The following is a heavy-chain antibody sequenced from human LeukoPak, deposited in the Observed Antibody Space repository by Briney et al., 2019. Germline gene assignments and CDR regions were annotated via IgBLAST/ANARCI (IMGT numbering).Heavy chain of an antibody. CDR1: GYTLTELS. CDR2: FDPEDGET. V-gene: IGHV1-24*01. J-gene: IGHJ6*03. Sequence: ASVKVSCKVSGYTLTELSMHWVRQAPGKGLEWMGGFDPEDGETIYAQKFQGRVTITADGSTSTAYMELSSLRSEDTAVYYCARDIVSDSGSYPYYYYYYMDVWGKGTTVTVSS. CDR3: ARDIVSDSGSYPYYYYYYMDV. D-gene: IGHD1-26*01.